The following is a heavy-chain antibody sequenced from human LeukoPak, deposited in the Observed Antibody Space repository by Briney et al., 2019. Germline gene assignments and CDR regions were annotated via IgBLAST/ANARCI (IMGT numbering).Heavy chain of an antibody. Sequence: QSGGSLRLSCAASGFTFSTYWMHWVRRAPGKGLECVSRINSVGSSTNHADSVKGRFTISRDNAKNTLYLQMNSLRADDTAVYYCVRRSVAGGYFDYWGQGILVTVSS. CDR1: GFTFSTYW. D-gene: IGHD6-19*01. CDR2: INSVGSST. V-gene: IGHV3-74*01. J-gene: IGHJ4*02. CDR3: VRRSVAGGYFDY.